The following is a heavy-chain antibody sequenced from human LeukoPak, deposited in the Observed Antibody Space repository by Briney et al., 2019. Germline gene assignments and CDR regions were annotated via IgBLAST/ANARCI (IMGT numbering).Heavy chain of an antibody. J-gene: IGHJ3*02. CDR2: IYYSGST. D-gene: IGHD1-7*01. CDR1: GGSISSYY. Sequence: PSETLSLTCTVSGGSISSYYWSWIRQPPGKGLEWIGYIYYSGSTNYNPSLKSRVTISVDTSKNQFSLKLSSVTAADTAVYYCARDRTGTTSEKAFDIWGQGTMVTVSS. CDR3: ARDRTGTTSEKAFDI. V-gene: IGHV4-59*01.